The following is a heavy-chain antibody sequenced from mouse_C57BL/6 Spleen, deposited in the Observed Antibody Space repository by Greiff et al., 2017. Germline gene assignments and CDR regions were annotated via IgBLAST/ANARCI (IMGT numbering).Heavy chain of an antibody. D-gene: IGHD2-3*01. Sequence: EVQLVESGGDLVKPGGSLKLSCAASGFTFSSYGMPWVRQTPDQRLEWVATISSGGGYTKYTDRVKGQVTISRDNAKNTLYLQMSSLKSEDTAMYYCARHPHYDGFYFDYWGQGTTLTVSS. J-gene: IGHJ2*01. V-gene: IGHV5-6*01. CDR1: GFTFSSYG. CDR2: ISSGGGYT. CDR3: ARHPHYDGFYFDY.